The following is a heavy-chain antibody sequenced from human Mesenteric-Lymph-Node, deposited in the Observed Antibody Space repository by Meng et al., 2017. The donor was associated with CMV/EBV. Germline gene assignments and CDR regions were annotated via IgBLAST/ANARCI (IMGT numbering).Heavy chain of an antibody. CDR3: ARHQRWLKSEGGFNY. CDR2: INHSGST. V-gene: IGHV4-34*01. CDR1: GGSFSGYY. D-gene: IGHD4-23*01. J-gene: IGHJ4*02. Sequence: QVPLQESGARLLKPSETLSLTCAVYGGSFSGYYWSWIRQPPGKGLEWIGEINHSGSTNYNPSLKSRVTISVDTSKNQFSLKLSSVTAADTAVYYCARHQRWLKSEGGFNYWGQGTLVTVAS.